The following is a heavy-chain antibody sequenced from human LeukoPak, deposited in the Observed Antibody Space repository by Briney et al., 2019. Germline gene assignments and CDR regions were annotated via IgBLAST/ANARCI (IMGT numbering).Heavy chain of an antibody. J-gene: IGHJ3*01. CDR1: EFSIRLNY. V-gene: IGHV3-53*01. CDR2: VYSGGDK. D-gene: IGHD2-2*01. CDR3: ARAWDSVVGAFDL. Sequence: GGSLRLSCAASEFSIRLNYMTWVRQAPGWGLEWVSIVYSGGDKYYADSVKGRFTISRDDSKNTLYLQMSSLRGEDTAIYYCARAWDSVVGAFDLWGQGTMVTVSS.